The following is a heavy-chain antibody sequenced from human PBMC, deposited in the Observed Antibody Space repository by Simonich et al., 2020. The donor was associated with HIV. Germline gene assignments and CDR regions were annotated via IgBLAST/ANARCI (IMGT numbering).Heavy chain of an antibody. CDR3: ARHVSNYYGSGTYYKRGVWFDP. CDR1: GGSFSGHD. CDR2: INQDGST. V-gene: IGHV4-34*01. D-gene: IGHD3-10*01. J-gene: IGHJ5*02. Sequence: QVQLQQWGAGLLKPSETLSLTCAVYGGSFSGHDWSWIRQPPGTGQEWIGDINQDGSTTYNPSPKSPILIFGATSQNQFALKLSSVTAADTAVYYCARHVSNYYGSGTYYKRGVWFDPWGQGTLVTVSS.